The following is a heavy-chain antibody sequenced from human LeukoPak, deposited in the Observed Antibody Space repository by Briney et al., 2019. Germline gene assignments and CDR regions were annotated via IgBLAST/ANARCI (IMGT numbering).Heavy chain of an antibody. J-gene: IGHJ4*02. V-gene: IGHV3-21*01. CDR3: AKEPLAVSGSYLYYFDY. CDR1: GFTFSSYS. D-gene: IGHD3-16*01. CDR2: ISRSSSYI. Sequence: GGSLRLSCAASGFTFSSYSMNWVRQAPGKGLEWVSSISRSSSYIYYADSVKGRFTISRDNAKNSLYLQMNSLRAEDTAVYYCAKEPLAVSGSYLYYFDYWGQGTLVTVSS.